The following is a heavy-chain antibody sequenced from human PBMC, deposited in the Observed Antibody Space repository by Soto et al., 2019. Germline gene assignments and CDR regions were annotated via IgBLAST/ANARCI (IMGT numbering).Heavy chain of an antibody. CDR1: GYSFTNYW. D-gene: IGHD3-10*01. J-gene: IGHJ6*02. CDR3: ARAMVRGKNYYGVDV. V-gene: IGHV5-51*01. CDR2: IYPGDSDT. Sequence: GESLKISCKGSGYSFTNYWIGWVRQMPGKGLEWMGIIYPGDSDTRYSPSFQGQVTISADKSTSTAYLQWSSLKASDTAMYYCARAMVRGKNYYGVDVWGQGTTVTVS.